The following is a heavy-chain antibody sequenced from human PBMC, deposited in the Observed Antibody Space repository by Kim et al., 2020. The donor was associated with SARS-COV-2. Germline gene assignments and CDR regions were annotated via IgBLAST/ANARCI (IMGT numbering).Heavy chain of an antibody. CDR3: ARDSGPAYYYYDSSGYPHFDY. Sequence: ASVKVSCKASGYTFTSYAMNWVRQAPGQGLEWMGWINTNTGNPTYAQGFTGRFVFSLDTSVSTAYLQISSLKAEDTAVYYCARDSGPAYYYYDSSGYPHFDYWGQGTLVTVSS. CDR2: INTNTGNP. CDR1: GYTFTSYA. D-gene: IGHD3-22*01. J-gene: IGHJ4*02. V-gene: IGHV7-4-1*02.